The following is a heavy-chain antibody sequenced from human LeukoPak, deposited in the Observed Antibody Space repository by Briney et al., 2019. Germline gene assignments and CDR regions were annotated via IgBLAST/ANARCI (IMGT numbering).Heavy chain of an antibody. D-gene: IGHD3-22*01. J-gene: IGHJ6*02. V-gene: IGHV3-30*04. CDR2: ISSDGGKK. Sequence: GRSLRLSCEASGFTFNNYLIHWVRQAPGKGLEWVALISSDGGKKYYTDSVKGRFTISSDNSKDTLFLQMNSLKADDTAVYYCAREHYDDSGGYSSGLDVWGQGTTVTVSS. CDR3: AREHYDDSGGYSSGLDV. CDR1: GFTFNNYL.